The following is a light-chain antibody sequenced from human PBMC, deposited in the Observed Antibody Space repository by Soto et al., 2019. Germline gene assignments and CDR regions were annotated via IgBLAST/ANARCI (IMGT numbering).Light chain of an antibody. CDR3: QHYDSYSPTVT. V-gene: IGKV1-5*03. CDR1: QSIGDW. J-gene: IGKJ1*01. Sequence: DIQMTQSPSTLSASVGDRVSITCRASQSIGDWLAWYQQKPWKAPKLLIYKASNLQSGVPSRFSGSGSGTDFTLTISSLQPDDFATYYCQHYDSYSPTVTFGQGTKVDIK. CDR2: KAS.